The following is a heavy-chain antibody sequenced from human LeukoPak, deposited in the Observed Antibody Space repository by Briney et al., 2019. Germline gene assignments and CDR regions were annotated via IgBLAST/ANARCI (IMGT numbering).Heavy chain of an antibody. CDR2: IYYSGTT. Sequence: SETLSLTCSVSGDSITSRSYQWGWVRQPPGKGLEWIGTIYYSGTTYYNPSLQSRVTISVDTSKNQFSLKLSSVTAGDTALNYCASRPGGPEYFGSGSSPWGQGTLVTVSS. J-gene: IGHJ4*02. V-gene: IGHV4-39*01. CDR3: ASRPGGPEYFGSGSSP. CDR1: GDSITSRSYQ. D-gene: IGHD3-10*01.